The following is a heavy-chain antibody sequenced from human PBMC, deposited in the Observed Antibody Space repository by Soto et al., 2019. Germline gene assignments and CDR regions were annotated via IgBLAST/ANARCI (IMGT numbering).Heavy chain of an antibody. CDR2: IIPIFGTA. CDR1: GGTFSSYA. CDR3: ARGGDGYGYDYYYYGMDV. D-gene: IGHD5-18*01. V-gene: IGHV1-69*13. Sequence: SVKVSCKASGGTFSSYAISWVRQAPGQGLEWMGGIIPIFGTANYAQKFQGRVTITADESTSTAYMELSSLRSEDTAVYYCARGGDGYGYDYYYYGMDVWGQGTTVTVSS. J-gene: IGHJ6*02.